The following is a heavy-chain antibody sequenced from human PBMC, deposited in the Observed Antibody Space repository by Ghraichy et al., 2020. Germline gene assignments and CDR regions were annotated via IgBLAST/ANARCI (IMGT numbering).Heavy chain of an antibody. Sequence: ASVKVSCKASGYTFTSYAMHWVRQAPGQRLEWMGWINAGNGNTKYSQKFQGRVTITRDTSASTAYMELSSLRSEDTAVYYCARSGSHSGSYYSYDFDYWGQGTLVTVSS. V-gene: IGHV1-3*01. D-gene: IGHD1-26*01. J-gene: IGHJ4*02. CDR3: ARSGSHSGSYYSYDFDY. CDR1: GYTFTSYA. CDR2: INAGNGNT.